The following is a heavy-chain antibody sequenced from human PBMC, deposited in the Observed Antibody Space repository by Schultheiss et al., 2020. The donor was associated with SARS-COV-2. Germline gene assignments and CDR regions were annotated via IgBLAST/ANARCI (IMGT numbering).Heavy chain of an antibody. J-gene: IGHJ6*02. V-gene: IGHV4-59*12. CDR1: GGSISSYY. CDR3: ARGGYCSSTSCLTPYYYGMDV. Sequence: GSLRLSCTVSGGSISSYYWSWIRQPPGKGLEWIGYIYYSGSTNYNPSLKSRVTMSVDTSKNQFSLKLSSVTAADTAVYYCARGGYCSSTSCLTPYYYGMDVWGQGTTVTVSS. CDR2: IYYSGST. D-gene: IGHD2-2*01.